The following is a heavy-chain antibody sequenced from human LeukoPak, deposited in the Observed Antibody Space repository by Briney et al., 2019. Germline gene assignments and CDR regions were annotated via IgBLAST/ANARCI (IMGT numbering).Heavy chain of an antibody. CDR2: VYYSGST. J-gene: IGHJ1*01. D-gene: IGHD3-10*01. CDR3: ARRSSFGSEYFQH. Sequence: PSETLSLTCTVSGGSISSGDYYWGWIRQPPGKGLEWIRYVYYSGSTYYNPSLKRRVTISVHTSKNQFSLNLSSVTAADTAVYYCARRSSFGSEYFQHWGQGTLVTVSS. CDR1: GGSISSGDYY. V-gene: IGHV4-30-4*01.